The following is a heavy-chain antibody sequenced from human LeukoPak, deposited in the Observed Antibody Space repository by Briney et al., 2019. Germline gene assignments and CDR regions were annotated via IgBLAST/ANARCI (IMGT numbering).Heavy chain of an antibody. Sequence: SETLSLTCAVYGGSFSGYYWSWIRQPPGKGLEWIGEINHSGSTNYNPSLKSRVTISVDTSKNQFSLKLSSVTAADTAVYYCARFQGELPFDYWGQGTLVTVSS. V-gene: IGHV4-34*01. CDR2: INHSGST. J-gene: IGHJ4*02. CDR1: GGSFSGYY. CDR3: ARFQGELPFDY. D-gene: IGHD3-10*01.